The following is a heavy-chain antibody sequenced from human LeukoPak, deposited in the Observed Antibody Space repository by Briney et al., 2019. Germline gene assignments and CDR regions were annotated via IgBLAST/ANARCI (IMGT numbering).Heavy chain of an antibody. V-gene: IGHV4-59*01. D-gene: IGHD3-3*01. Sequence: SETLSLTCTVSGGSISSYYWSWIRQPPGKGLEWIGYIYYSGSTNYNPSLKSRVTISVDTSKNQFSLKLSSVTAADTAVYYCARGITIFGVVTTYYYYYYMDVWGKGTTVIVS. CDR1: GGSISSYY. CDR2: IYYSGST. CDR3: ARGITIFGVVTTYYYYYYMDV. J-gene: IGHJ6*03.